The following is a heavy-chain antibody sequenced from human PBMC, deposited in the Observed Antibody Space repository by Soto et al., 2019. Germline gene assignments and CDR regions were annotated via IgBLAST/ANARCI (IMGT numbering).Heavy chain of an antibody. D-gene: IGHD3-10*01. CDR2: ISRNASTI. J-gene: IGHJ4*02. CDR1: GFSFSSYT. V-gene: IGHV3-48*01. Sequence: PGGSLRLSCVASGFSFSSYTMNWFRQAPGKGLEWVSDISRNASTISYADYVRGRFTISRDNAKTSLYLQMNSLRAEDTAVYYFAKQTGSGSYNNVGSGGHLDYWGQGTLVTVS. CDR3: AKQTGSGSYNNVGSGGHLDY.